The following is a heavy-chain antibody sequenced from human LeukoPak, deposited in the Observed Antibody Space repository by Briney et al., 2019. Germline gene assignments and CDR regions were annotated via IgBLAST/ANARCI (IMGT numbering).Heavy chain of an antibody. CDR3: AKDPNYDIFGYYFDY. D-gene: IGHD3-9*01. V-gene: IGHV3-21*01. Sequence: PGGSLRLSCAASGFTFSSYSMNWVRQAPGKGLEWVSSISSSSSYIYYADSVKGRFTISRDNAKNSLYLQMNSLRAEDTAVYYCAKDPNYDIFGYYFDYWGQGTLVTVSS. J-gene: IGHJ4*02. CDR1: GFTFSSYS. CDR2: ISSSSSYI.